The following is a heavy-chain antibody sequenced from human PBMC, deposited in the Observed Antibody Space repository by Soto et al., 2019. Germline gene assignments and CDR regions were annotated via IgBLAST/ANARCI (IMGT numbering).Heavy chain of an antibody. CDR3: ARPPPLVPAGLFDY. CDR1: GYTFTGYY. CDR2: INPNSGGT. D-gene: IGHD2-2*01. Sequence: QVQLVQSGAEVKKPGASVKVSCKASGYTFTGYYMHWVRQAPGQGLEWMGWINPNSGGTNYAKKFQGRVTMTRDTSTSTADLELSRLRSDETAVYYCARPPPLVPAGLFDYWGQGTLVSVSS. J-gene: IGHJ4*02. V-gene: IGHV1-2*02.